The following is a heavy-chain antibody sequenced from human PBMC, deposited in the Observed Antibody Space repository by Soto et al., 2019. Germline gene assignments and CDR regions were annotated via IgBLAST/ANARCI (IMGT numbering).Heavy chain of an antibody. J-gene: IGHJ5*02. D-gene: IGHD6-6*01. V-gene: IGHV4-4*02. CDR3: ARGAAARRGWFGP. CDR1: VVSISSSNW. CDR2: IYHSGST. Sequence: PSETLSLTCAFSVVSISSSNWWSWVRQPPGKGLEWIGEIYHSGSTNYNPSLKSRVTISVDKSKNQFSLKLSSVTAADTAVYYCARGAAARRGWFGPWGQGTLVTVSS.